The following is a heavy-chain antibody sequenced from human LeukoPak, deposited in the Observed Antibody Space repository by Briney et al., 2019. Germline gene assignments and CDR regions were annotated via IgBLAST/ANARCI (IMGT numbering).Heavy chain of an antibody. J-gene: IGHJ4*02. D-gene: IGHD7-27*01. V-gene: IGHV3-33*01. CDR1: GFTFSSYG. CDR3: ARDRDWGCSYCSY. Sequence: PGGSLRLSCAASGFTFSSYGMHWVRQAPGKGLEWVAVIWIDGSNKYYADSVKGRFTISRDNSKNTLYLQMNSLRAEDTAVYYCARDRDWGCSYCSYWGQGTLVTVSS. CDR2: IWIDGSNK.